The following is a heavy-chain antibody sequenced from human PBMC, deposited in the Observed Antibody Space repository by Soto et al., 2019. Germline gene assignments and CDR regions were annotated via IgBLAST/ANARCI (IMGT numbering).Heavy chain of an antibody. V-gene: IGHV3-30*14. D-gene: IGHD6-19*01. J-gene: IGHJ4*02. CDR3: VRDKSPYSSGWHNRHFDY. CDR1: GFTFSSYA. CDR2: ISYDGSNK. Sequence: QVQLVESGGGVVQPGRSLRLSCAASGFTFSSYAMHWVRQAPGKGLEWVAVISYDGSNKYYADSVKGRFTISRANSKTLKLQMNSLRAEDTAVYYCVRDKSPYSSGWHNRHFDYWGQGTLVTVSS.